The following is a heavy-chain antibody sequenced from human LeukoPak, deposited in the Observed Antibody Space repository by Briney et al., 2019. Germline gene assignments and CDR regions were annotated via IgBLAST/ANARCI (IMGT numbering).Heavy chain of an antibody. CDR1: GGTFSSYT. V-gene: IGHV1-69*02. CDR3: ASVYCSSTSCLNWFDP. J-gene: IGHJ5*02. CDR2: IIPILGIA. D-gene: IGHD2-2*01. Sequence: ASVKVSCKASGGTFSSYTISWVRQAPGQGLEWMGRIIPILGIANYAQKFQGRVTITADKSTSTAYMELSSLRSEDTVVYYCASVYCSSTSCLNWFDPWGQGTLVTVSS.